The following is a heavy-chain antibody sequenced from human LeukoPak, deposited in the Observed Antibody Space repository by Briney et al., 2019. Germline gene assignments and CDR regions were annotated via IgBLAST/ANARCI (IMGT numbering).Heavy chain of an antibody. CDR1: GFIFSSYG. CDR3: AKDRGYCGYDWEGVFDY. CDR2: IRYDGSNK. D-gene: IGHD5-12*01. V-gene: IGHV3-30*02. Sequence: PGGSLRLSCAASGFIFSSYGMHWVRQAPGKGLEWVAFIRYDGSNKYYAESVKGRFTISRDNSKNTLYLQMNSLRAEDTAVYYCAKDRGYCGYDWEGVFDYWGQGTLVTVSS. J-gene: IGHJ4*02.